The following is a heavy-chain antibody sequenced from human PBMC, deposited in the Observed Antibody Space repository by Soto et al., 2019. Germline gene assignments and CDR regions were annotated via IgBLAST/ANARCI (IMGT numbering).Heavy chain of an antibody. CDR3: ARRWIQLWGDGEIVDYYYGMDV. V-gene: IGHV1-46*03. CDR2: INPSGGST. J-gene: IGHJ6*02. CDR1: GYTFTSYY. Sequence: ASVKVSCKASGYTFTSYYMHWVRQAPGQGLEWMGIINPSGGSTSYAQKYQGRVTMTKDTSTSTVFMELSSLRSEDTAVYYCARRWIQLWGDGEIVDYYYGMDVWG. D-gene: IGHD5-18*01.